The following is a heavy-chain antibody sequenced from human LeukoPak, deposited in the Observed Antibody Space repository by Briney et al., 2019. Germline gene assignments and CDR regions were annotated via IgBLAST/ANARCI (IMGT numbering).Heavy chain of an antibody. CDR1: VFTFSSYS. D-gene: IGHD3-3*01. CDR3: ARAEKQKFDFWSSYYCLDY. V-gene: IGHV3-21*01. Sequence: GVSLRPSCAASVFTFSSYSMNWVRQAPGKGREGVSSISSSSSYIYYADSVKGRLTISRDNAKNSLYLQMNSLRDEDTAVYYCARAEKQKFDFWSSYYCLDYWGQGTLVSVSS. J-gene: IGHJ4*02. CDR2: ISSSSSYI.